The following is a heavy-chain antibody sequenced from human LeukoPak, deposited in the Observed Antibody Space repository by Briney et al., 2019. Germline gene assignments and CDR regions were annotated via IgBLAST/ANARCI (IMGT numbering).Heavy chain of an antibody. V-gene: IGHV1-46*01. Sequence: GASVKVSSKASGYTFTSCYMHWVRQAPGQGLEWMGIINPSGGSTSYAQRFQGRVTMIRETSTSTVYMELSNLKSDDTAVYYCARDVASSGYYWDWGQGTLVTVSS. D-gene: IGHD3-22*01. CDR2: INPSGGST. CDR3: ARDVASSGYYWD. CDR1: GYTFTSCY. J-gene: IGHJ4*02.